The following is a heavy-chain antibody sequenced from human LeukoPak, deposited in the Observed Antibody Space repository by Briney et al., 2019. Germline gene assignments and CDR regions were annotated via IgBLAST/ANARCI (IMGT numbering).Heavy chain of an antibody. CDR1: GFIVSTKY. V-gene: IGHV3-30-3*01. D-gene: IGHD2-15*01. CDR2: ISYDGSNK. J-gene: IGHJ4*02. Sequence: PGGSLRLSCAASGFIVSTKYMTWVRQAPGKELEWVAVISYDGSNKYYADSVKGRFTISRDNSKNTLYLQMNSLRAEDTAVYYCARDFLGYCSGGSCQRSYFFDYWGQGTLVTVSS. CDR3: ARDFLGYCSGGSCQRSYFFDY.